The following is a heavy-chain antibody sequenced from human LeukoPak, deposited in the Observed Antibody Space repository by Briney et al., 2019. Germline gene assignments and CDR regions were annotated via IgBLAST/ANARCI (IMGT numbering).Heavy chain of an antibody. CDR2: INPNSGGT. V-gene: IGHV1-2*02. CDR3: ARDKGSIAAPFDY. CDR1: GYTFTGYY. D-gene: IGHD6-6*01. J-gene: IGHJ4*02. Sequence: GASVKVSCKASGYTFTGYYMHWVRQAPGQGLEWMGWINPNSGGTNYAQKFQGRVTMTRDTSISTAHMELSRLRSDDTAVYYCARDKGSIAAPFDYWGQGTLVTVSS.